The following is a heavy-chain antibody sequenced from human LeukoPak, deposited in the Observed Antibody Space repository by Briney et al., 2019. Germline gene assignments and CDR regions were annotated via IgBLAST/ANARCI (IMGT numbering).Heavy chain of an antibody. V-gene: IGHV3-23*01. D-gene: IGHD3-16*01. J-gene: IGHJ4*02. CDR3: AKRDYASPTVFYPLFDY. CDR2: ISGSAERT. Sequence: PGGSLRLSCVASGGIFDNYSMAWVRQAPGKGLEWVSGISGSAERTYYADSVRGRFIISRDNSKNTLFLQLNSMRADDTSVYFVAKRDYASPTVFYPLFDYWGEGALVTVPS. CDR1: GGIFDNYS.